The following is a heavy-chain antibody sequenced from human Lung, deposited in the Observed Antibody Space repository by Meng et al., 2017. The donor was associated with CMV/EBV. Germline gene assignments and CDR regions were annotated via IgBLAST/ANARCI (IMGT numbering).Heavy chain of an antibody. Sequence: GGSLRLSFAASGFTFSSSWMSWVRQAPGKGLEGVANIKQDGSEKYYVDSVKGRFTISRDNAKNSLYLQMNSLRAEDTAVYYCARDSASVGSGYYYYYGMDVWGQGTTVTVSS. J-gene: IGHJ6*02. D-gene: IGHD2-15*01. CDR2: IKQDGSEK. V-gene: IGHV3-7*01. CDR1: GFTFSSSW. CDR3: ARDSASVGSGYYYYYGMDV.